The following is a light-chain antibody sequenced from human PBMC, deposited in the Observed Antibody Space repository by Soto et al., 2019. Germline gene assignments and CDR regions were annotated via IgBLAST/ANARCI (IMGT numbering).Light chain of an antibody. V-gene: IGKV3-20*01. CDR2: GAS. CDR3: QQYDSSPRT. CDR1: QSLSSSY. Sequence: EIVLTQSPGTLSLSPGERATLSCRASQSLSSSYLAWFQQKPGQAPRLLIYGASSRATDIPDRFSGSGSGTDFTLTISRLEPEDFAVYYCQQYDSSPRTFGQGTKVEIK. J-gene: IGKJ1*01.